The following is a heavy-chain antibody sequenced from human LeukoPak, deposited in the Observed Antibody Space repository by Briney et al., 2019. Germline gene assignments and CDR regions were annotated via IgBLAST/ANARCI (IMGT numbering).Heavy chain of an antibody. Sequence: GGSLRLSCAASGFTFSSYSMNWVRQAPGKGLEWVSSISSSSSYIYYADSVKGRFTISRDNAKNSLYLQMNSLRAEDTAVYYCARNSGSYSYYYYYMDVWSKGTTVTVSS. V-gene: IGHV3-21*01. J-gene: IGHJ6*03. CDR3: ARNSGSYSYYYYYMDV. CDR1: GFTFSSYS. D-gene: IGHD1-26*01. CDR2: ISSSSSYI.